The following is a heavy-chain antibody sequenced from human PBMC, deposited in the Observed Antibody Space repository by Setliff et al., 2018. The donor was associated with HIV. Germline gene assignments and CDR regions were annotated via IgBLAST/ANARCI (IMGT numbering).Heavy chain of an antibody. J-gene: IGHJ4*02. D-gene: IGHD2-8*01. CDR1: GESFSGYY. V-gene: IGHV4-34*01. Sequence: SETMSLTCAVYGESFSGYYWSWIRQPAGKGLEWLGEINHSGRAKYNPSLKSRVTISVDTSKNQFSLRLSSVTSADTAVYYCARGAPYCNHGICHLFDYWGQGNLVTVSS. CDR3: ARGAPYCNHGICHLFDY. CDR2: INHSGRA.